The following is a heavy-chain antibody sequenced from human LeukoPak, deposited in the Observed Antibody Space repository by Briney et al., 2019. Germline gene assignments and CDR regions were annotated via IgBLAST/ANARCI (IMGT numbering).Heavy chain of an antibody. Sequence: GGSLRLSCAGSGFTFSSYALTWVRQAPGKGLEWVSAISGSGGNTYYADSVKGRFTISRDNSKNTLYLQMNGLRAEDTAVYYCAKDSDVMVRGVVNYWGQGTLVTVSS. D-gene: IGHD3-10*01. J-gene: IGHJ4*02. V-gene: IGHV3-23*01. CDR3: AKDSDVMVRGVVNY. CDR2: ISGSGGNT. CDR1: GFTFSSYA.